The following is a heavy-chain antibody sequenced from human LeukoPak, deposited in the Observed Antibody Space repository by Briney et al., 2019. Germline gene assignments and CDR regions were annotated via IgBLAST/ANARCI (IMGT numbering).Heavy chain of an antibody. J-gene: IGHJ2*01. Sequence: SETLSLTCSVSGDFISGYYWSWIRHSPGKGLDYIGYVYYSGKTNYNPSLRSRVTMSVDTSKNQFSLNLTSVTAADTAVYYCARVRWPGIAASGTRASWIFDLWGRGTLVTVSS. CDR1: GDFISGYY. CDR2: VYYSGKT. V-gene: IGHV4-59*01. D-gene: IGHD6-13*01. CDR3: ARVRWPGIAASGTRASWIFDL.